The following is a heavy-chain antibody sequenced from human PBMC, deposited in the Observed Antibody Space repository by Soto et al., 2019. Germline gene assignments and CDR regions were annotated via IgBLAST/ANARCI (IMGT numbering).Heavy chain of an antibody. J-gene: IGHJ6*03. CDR2: INPNSGGT. CDR3: ARGGSWYSYYYYMDV. CDR1: GYTFTGYY. Sequence: ASVKVSCKASGYTFTGYYMHWVRQAPGQGLEWMGWINPNSGGTNYAQKFQGWVTMTRDTSISTAYMELSRLRSGDTAVYYCARGGSWYSYYYYMDVWGKGTTVTVSS. V-gene: IGHV1-2*04. D-gene: IGHD6-13*01.